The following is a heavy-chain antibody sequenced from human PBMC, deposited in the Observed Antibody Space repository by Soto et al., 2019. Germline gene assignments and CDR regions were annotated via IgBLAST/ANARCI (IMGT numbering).Heavy chain of an antibody. J-gene: IGHJ6*02. D-gene: IGHD6-6*01. Sequence: PGGSLRLSCAASGFTFSSYAMSWVRQAPGKGLEWVSAISGSGGSTYYADSVKGRFTISRDNSKNTLYLQMNSLRAEDTAVYYCAKEGVAARRFAPMDVWGQGTTVTVTS. CDR3: AKEGVAARRFAPMDV. CDR2: ISGSGGST. V-gene: IGHV3-23*01. CDR1: GFTFSSYA.